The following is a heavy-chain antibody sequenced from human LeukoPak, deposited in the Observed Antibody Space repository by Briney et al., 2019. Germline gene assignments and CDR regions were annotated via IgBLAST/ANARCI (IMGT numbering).Heavy chain of an antibody. CDR1: GFTFSSYS. CDR3: ATRSRGYSYGGFDY. J-gene: IGHJ4*02. CDR2: ISTGSSYI. Sequence: GGSLRLSCAASGFTFSSYSMNWVRQAPGKGLEWVSSISTGSSYIYYADSVKGRFTISRDNAKNSLFLQMNSLRAEDTALYYCATRSRGYSYGGFDYWGQGTLVTVSS. D-gene: IGHD5-18*01. V-gene: IGHV3-21*04.